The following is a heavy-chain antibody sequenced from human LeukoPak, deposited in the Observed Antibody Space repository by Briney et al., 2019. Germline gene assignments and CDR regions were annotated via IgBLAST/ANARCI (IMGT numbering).Heavy chain of an antibody. CDR1: GFTFGKYW. D-gene: IGHD2-2*01. V-gene: IGHV3-7*01. CDR2: IKLDGSEK. CDR3: ARDQTSSDYYYYYGMDV. Sequence: GGSLRLSCVASGFTFGKYWMSWVRQAPGKGLEWVANIKLDGSEKNYVDSVKGRFTISRDNSKNTLYLQMNSLRAEDTAVYYCARDQTSSDYYYYYGMDVWGQGTTVTVSS. J-gene: IGHJ6*02.